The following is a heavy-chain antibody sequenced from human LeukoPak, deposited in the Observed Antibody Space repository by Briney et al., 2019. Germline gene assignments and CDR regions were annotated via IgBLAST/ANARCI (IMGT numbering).Heavy chain of an antibody. J-gene: IGHJ3*02. CDR1: GGSISSYY. D-gene: IGHD3-22*01. CDR2: IYYSGST. Sequence: SETLSLTCTVSGGSISSYYWSWIRQPPGKGLEWIGYIYYSGSTNYNPSLKSRVTISVDTSKNQFSLKLSSVTAADTAVYYCARGGGDYYDSSGYYYVVAFDIWGQGTMVSVSS. CDR3: ARGGGDYYDSSGYYYVVAFDI. V-gene: IGHV4-59*01.